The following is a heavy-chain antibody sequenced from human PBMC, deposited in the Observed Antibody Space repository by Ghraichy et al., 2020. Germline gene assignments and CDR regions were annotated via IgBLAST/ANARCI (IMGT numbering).Heavy chain of an antibody. CDR3: AKDLGRIFDILTMVSNTHPVFDC. Sequence: GGSLRLSCAASGFTFSSYAMSWVRQAPGKGLEWVSTISGSGGSTYYADSVKGRFTISRDNSKNNLYLQMNSLRAEDTAVYYCAKDLGRIFDILTMVSNTHPVFDCWGQGTLVTVSS. D-gene: IGHD2/OR15-2a*01. V-gene: IGHV3-23*01. CDR1: GFTFSSYA. CDR2: ISGSGGST. J-gene: IGHJ4*02.